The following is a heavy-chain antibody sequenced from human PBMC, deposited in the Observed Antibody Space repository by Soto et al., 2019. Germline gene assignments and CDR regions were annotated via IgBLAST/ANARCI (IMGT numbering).Heavy chain of an antibody. CDR3: VKDGGGPFYIGCWFDP. CDR1: GFASNNYA. D-gene: IGHD2-15*01. J-gene: IGHJ5*02. Sequence: EVQLLESGGGLVQPGGSLRLSCEASGFASNNYALTWVRQAPGKGLEWVSSISGSGATTYYADSVKGRFTLSRDNSQNTLYLQMSSLRSEDTAIYYCVKDGGGPFYIGCWFDPWGQGTLVTVSS. CDR2: ISGSGATT. V-gene: IGHV3-23*01.